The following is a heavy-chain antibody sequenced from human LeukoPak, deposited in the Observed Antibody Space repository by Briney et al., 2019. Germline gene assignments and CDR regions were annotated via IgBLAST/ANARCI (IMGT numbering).Heavy chain of an antibody. CDR2: ISTSGSTI. D-gene: IGHD1-1*01. Sequence: GGSLRLSCAASGFSFSSYEMNWVRQAPGKGLEWVSYISTSGSTIYYADSVKGRFTISRDNAKISLYLQMNSLRVEDTAVYYCARCTTGRTFGSLREIKRSREIDYWGQGTLVTVSS. V-gene: IGHV3-48*03. CDR3: ARCTTGRTFGSLREIKRSREIDY. CDR1: GFSFSSYE. J-gene: IGHJ4*02.